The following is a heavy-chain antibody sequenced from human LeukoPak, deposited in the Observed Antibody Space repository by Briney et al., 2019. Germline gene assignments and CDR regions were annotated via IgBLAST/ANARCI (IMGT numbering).Heavy chain of an antibody. CDR2: IRYDGSNK. J-gene: IGHJ4*02. Sequence: GGSLRLSCAASGFTFSSYGMHWVRQAPGKGLEWVAFIRYDGSNKYYADSVKGRFTISRDNSKNTLYLQMNSLRAEDTAVYYCARASGSYHDFDYWGQGTLVTVSS. CDR3: ARASGSYHDFDY. V-gene: IGHV3-30*02. D-gene: IGHD1-26*01. CDR1: GFTFSSYG.